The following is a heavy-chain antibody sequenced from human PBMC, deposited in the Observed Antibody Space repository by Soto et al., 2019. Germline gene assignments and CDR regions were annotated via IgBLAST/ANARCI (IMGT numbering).Heavy chain of an antibody. CDR3: ARERGASSPFDY. CDR1: GYTFTSYD. J-gene: IGHJ4*02. CDR2: MNPNSGNT. Sequence: QVQLVQSGAEVKKPGASVKVSCKASGYTFTSYDINWVRQATGQGLEWMGWMNPNSGNTGYAQKVQGRVTITRKTSISTAYTELSSLRAEDTAVYYCARERGASSPFDYWGQGTLVTGSS. V-gene: IGHV1-8*01. D-gene: IGHD6-19*01.